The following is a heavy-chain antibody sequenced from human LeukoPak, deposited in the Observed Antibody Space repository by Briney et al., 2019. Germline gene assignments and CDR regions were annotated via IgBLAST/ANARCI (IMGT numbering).Heavy chain of an antibody. CDR2: IIPIFGTA. Sequence: ASVKVSCKASGGTFSSYAISWVRQAPGQGLEWMGGIIPIFGTANYAQKFQGRVTITADESTSTAYMELSSLRSEDTAVYYCARESNPNPGYYYYMDVWGKGTTVTVSS. CDR3: ARESNPNPGYYYYMDV. J-gene: IGHJ6*03. D-gene: IGHD4-11*01. V-gene: IGHV1-69*01. CDR1: GGTFSSYA.